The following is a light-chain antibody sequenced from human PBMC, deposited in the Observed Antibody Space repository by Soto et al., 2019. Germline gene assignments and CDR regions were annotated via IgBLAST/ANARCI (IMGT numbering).Light chain of an antibody. CDR3: QQSYSTPRP. CDR2: AAS. V-gene: IGKV1-39*01. CDR1: QSISSY. Sequence: DIQMTQSPSSLSASVGDRVTITCRASQSISSYLNWYQQKPGKARKLLIYAASSLQSGVPSRFSGSGSGTDFTLTISSLQPEDFATYYCQQSYSTPRPFGQGTKLEIK. J-gene: IGKJ2*01.